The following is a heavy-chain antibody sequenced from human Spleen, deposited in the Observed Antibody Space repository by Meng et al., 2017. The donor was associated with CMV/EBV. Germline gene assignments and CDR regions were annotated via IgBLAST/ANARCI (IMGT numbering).Heavy chain of an antibody. CDR1: GFAVGRNY. D-gene: IGHD6-6*01. J-gene: IGHJ6*02. Sequence: GESLKISCAASGFAVGRNYMSWVRQASGKGLEWVSSIFSHGSTYYADSVKGRFTISRDNSKNTLYLQMNSLRAEDTAIYYCTKGVFSSSSRRPYYFYGLDVWGQGTTVTVSS. CDR2: IFSHGST. V-gene: IGHV3-53*01. CDR3: TKGVFSSSSRRPYYFYGLDV.